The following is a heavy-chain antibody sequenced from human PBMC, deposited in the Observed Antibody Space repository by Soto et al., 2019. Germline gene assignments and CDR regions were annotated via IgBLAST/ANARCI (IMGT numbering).Heavy chain of an antibody. V-gene: IGHV1-8*01. J-gene: IGHJ6*03. CDR1: GYTFTSYD. Sequence: ASVKVSCKASGYTFTSYDINWVRQATGQGLEWMGWMNPNSGNTGYAQKLQGRVTMTRNTSISTAYMELSSLRSEDTAVYYCAALGFLSNYYYYYYMDVWGKGTTVTVSS. D-gene: IGHD3-3*01. CDR2: MNPNSGNT. CDR3: AALGFLSNYYYYYYMDV.